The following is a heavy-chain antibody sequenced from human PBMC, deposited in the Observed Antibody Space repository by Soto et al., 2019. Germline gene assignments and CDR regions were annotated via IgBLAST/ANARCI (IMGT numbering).Heavy chain of an antibody. V-gene: IGHV3-23*01. Sequence: GGSLRLSCAASGFTFSSYAMSWVRQAPGKGLEWVSAISGSGGSTYYADSVKGRFTISRDNSKNTLYLQMNSLRAEDTAVYYCAKVEGTVNAKMGDMVRGVIVNYYYYGMDVWGQGTTVTVSS. CDR1: GFTFSSYA. J-gene: IGHJ6*02. CDR3: AKVEGTVNAKMGDMVRGVIVNYYYYGMDV. CDR2: ISGSGGST. D-gene: IGHD3-10*01.